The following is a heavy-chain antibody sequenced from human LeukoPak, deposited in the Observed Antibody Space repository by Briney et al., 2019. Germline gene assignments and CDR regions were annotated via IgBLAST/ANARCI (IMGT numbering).Heavy chain of an antibody. CDR3: AGVPTYDFWSGYENYYYYGMDV. CDR2: IIPIFGTA. CDR1: GGTFSSYA. V-gene: IGHV1-69*13. J-gene: IGHJ6*02. D-gene: IGHD3-3*01. Sequence: SVKVSRKASGGTFSSYAISWVRQAPGQGLEWMGGIIPIFGTANYAQKFQGRVTITADESTSTAYMELSSLRSEDTAVYYCAGVPTYDFWSGYENYYYYGMDVWGQGTTVTVSS.